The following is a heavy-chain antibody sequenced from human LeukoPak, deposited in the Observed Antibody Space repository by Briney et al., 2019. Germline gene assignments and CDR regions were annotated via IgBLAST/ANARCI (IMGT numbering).Heavy chain of an antibody. V-gene: IGHV3-30*18. Sequence: GGSLRLSCAASGFTFSSYGMHWVRQAPGKRLEWVAVISYDGSNKYYADSVKGRFTISRDNSKNTLYLQMNSLRAEDTAVYHCAKVQYYYDSSGYYFDYWGQGTLVTVSS. CDR3: AKVQYYYDSSGYYFDY. CDR2: ISYDGSNK. CDR1: GFTFSSYG. D-gene: IGHD3-22*01. J-gene: IGHJ4*02.